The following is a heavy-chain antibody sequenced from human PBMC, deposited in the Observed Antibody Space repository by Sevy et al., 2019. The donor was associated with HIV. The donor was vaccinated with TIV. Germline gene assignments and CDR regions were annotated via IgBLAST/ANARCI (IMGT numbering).Heavy chain of an antibody. D-gene: IGHD6-19*01. CDR1: GFSISGYG. CDR3: AREDIRVAGIGYYFHS. V-gene: IGHV3-33*01. CDR2: IWYDGTNR. Sequence: GGSLRLSCAASGFSISGYGMHWVRQAPGKGLEWVAVIWYDGTNREYADSVKGRFTISRDNSKNTLYLQMNSLRVEDTGVYYWAREDIRVAGIGYYFHSWGQGTLVTVSS. J-gene: IGHJ4*02.